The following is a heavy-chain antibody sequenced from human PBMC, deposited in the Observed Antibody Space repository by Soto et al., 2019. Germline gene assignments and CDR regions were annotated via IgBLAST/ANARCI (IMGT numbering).Heavy chain of an antibody. Sequence: EVQMVKSGGDLVKPGGSLRLSCVTSGFMFSSAWMSWVRQAPGKGLEWVARIKSKADGGARDYAAPVKGRFTISRDDSKNTVYLQMNSLRAEDTAVYYCVEGWNDFWGQGTLVTVSS. D-gene: IGHD1-1*01. CDR3: VEGWNDF. CDR1: GFMFSSAW. J-gene: IGHJ4*02. V-gene: IGHV3-15*01. CDR2: IKSKADGGAR.